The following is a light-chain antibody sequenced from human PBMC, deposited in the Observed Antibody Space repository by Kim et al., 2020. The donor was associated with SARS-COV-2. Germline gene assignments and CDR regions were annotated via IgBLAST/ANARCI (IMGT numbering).Light chain of an antibody. V-gene: IGLV3-21*04. J-gene: IGLJ3*02. Sequence: SYELTQPPSVSVAPGKTARITCGGNNIGSKSVHCYQQKPVRAPVLVIYYDSDRPSGIPARISGSNSGNTATLIISSVESGDEADYYCQVWDSSSDHPVFGGATQLTVL. CDR2: YDS. CDR1: NIGSKS. CDR3: QVWDSSSDHPV.